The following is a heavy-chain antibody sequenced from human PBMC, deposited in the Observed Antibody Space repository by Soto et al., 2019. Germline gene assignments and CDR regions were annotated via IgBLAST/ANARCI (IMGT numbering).Heavy chain of an antibody. CDR1: GGSISSGDYY. J-gene: IGHJ5*02. V-gene: IGHV4-30-4*01. CDR3: ARSQRGLNWFDP. Sequence: SETLSLTCTVSGGSISSGDYYWSWIRQPPWKGLEWIGYIYYSGSTYYNPSLKSRVTISVDTSKNQFSLKLSSVTAADTAVYYCARSQRGLNWFDPWGQGXLVTVYS. D-gene: IGHD2-15*01. CDR2: IYYSGST.